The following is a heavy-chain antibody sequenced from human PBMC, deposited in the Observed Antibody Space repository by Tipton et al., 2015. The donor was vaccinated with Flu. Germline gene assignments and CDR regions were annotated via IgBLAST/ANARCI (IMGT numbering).Heavy chain of an antibody. CDR3: ARAPPEYYDSSGYPHFDY. D-gene: IGHD3-22*01. CDR2: IYYSGST. V-gene: IGHV4-59*01. CDR1: GGSISSYY. Sequence: TLSLTCTVSGGSISSYYWSWIRQPPGKGLEWIGYIYYSGSTNYSPSLKSRVTISVDTSKNQFSLKLSSVTAADTAVYYCARAPPEYYDSSGYPHFDYWGQGTLVTVSS. J-gene: IGHJ4*02.